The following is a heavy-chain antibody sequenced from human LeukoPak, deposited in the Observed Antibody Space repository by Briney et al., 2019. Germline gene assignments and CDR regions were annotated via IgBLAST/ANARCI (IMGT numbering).Heavy chain of an antibody. CDR2: INHSGST. V-gene: IGHV4-30-4*01. J-gene: IGHJ4*02. D-gene: IGHD6-19*01. CDR3: ARDAAGYSSGWYDY. Sequence: SQTLSLTCTVSGGSISSGDYYWSWIRQPPGKGLEWIGEINHSGSTNYNPSLKSRVTISVDTSKNQFSLKLSSVTAADTAVYYCARDAAGYSSGWYDYWGQGTLVTVSS. CDR1: GGSISSGDYY.